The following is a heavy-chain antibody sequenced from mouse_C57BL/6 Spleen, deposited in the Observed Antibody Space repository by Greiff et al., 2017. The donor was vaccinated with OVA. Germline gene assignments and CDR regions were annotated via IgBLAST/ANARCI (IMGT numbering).Heavy chain of an antibody. V-gene: IGHV5-4*01. CDR2: ISDGGSYT. J-gene: IGHJ3*01. Sequence: DVQLVESGGGLVKPGGSLKLSCAASGFTFSSYAMSWVRQTPEKRLEWVATISDGGSYTYYPDNVKGRFTISRDNAKNTLYLEMSHLKSEDTAMYYCARNWDLFSWFAYWGQGTLVTVSA. CDR1: GFTFSSYA. D-gene: IGHD4-1*01. CDR3: ARNWDLFSWFAY.